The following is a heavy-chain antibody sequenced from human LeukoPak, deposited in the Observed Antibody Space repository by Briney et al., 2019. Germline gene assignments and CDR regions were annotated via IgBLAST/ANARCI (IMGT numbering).Heavy chain of an antibody. J-gene: IGHJ4*02. CDR2: ISTTTGNP. V-gene: IGHV7-4-1*02. Sequence: ASVKVSCKASGGTFSSYAISWVRQAPGQEPEWMGWISTTTGNPTYAQGFTGRFVFSLDTSVSTAYLQITSLTAEDTAVYFCARESDSPPYYFDSWGQGTLVTVSS. D-gene: IGHD2-21*02. CDR1: GGTFSSYA. CDR3: ARESDSPPYYFDS.